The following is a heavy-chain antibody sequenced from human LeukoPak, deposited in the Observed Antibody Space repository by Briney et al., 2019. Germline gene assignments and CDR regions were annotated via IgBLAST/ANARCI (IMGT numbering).Heavy chain of an antibody. CDR1: GFTFSNYW. J-gene: IGHJ5*02. V-gene: IGHV3-74*01. Sequence: GGSLRLSCAASGFTFSNYWMHWVRQGPGKGLVWVSRIDSDGSRTSYADSVKGRFTISRDNAKNTLYLQMNNLRAEDTAVYYCTTSGGSYRFDPWGQGTLVTVSS. CDR3: TTSGGSYRFDP. CDR2: IDSDGSRT. D-gene: IGHD1-26*01.